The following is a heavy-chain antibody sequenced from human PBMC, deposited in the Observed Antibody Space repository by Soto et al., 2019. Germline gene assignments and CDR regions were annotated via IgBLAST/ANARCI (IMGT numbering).Heavy chain of an antibody. CDR2: IYYRGNT. CDR1: DDSINSDKYY. Sequence: SETLSLTCSVSDDSINSDKYYWGWIRQPPGKGLEWIGSIYYRGNTYYNPSLQTRVTISVDKSKNQFSLKLSSVTAADTAVYYCARERIGMELPNYYYYMDVWGKGTTVTVSS. V-gene: IGHV4-39*07. D-gene: IGHD1-7*01. CDR3: ARERIGMELPNYYYYMDV. J-gene: IGHJ6*03.